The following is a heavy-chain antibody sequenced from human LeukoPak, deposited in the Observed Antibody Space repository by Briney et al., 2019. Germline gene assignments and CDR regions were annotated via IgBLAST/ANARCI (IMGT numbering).Heavy chain of an antibody. V-gene: IGHV3-66*01. CDR2: LYSGGDT. D-gene: IGHD2-15*01. Sequence: PGGSLRLSCAASGFTVSSNYMSWVRQAPGKGLEWVSVLYSGGDTYYADSVKGRFTISRDNSKNTLYLHMNSLRAEDTAVYYCAGYCSGGSCYENSFDYWGQGTLVTVSS. CDR3: AGYCSGGSCYENSFDY. CDR1: GFTVSSNY. J-gene: IGHJ4*02.